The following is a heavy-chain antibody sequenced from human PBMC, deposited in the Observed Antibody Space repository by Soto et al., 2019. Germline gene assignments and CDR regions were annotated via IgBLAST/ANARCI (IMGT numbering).Heavy chain of an antibody. D-gene: IGHD3-9*01. Sequence: GGSLRLSCAASGFTFSSYAMSWVRQAPGKGLEWVSAISGSGGSTYYADSVKGRFTISRDNSKNTLYLQMNSLRAEDTAVYYCAKDHQGYFDWLFNFDYWGQGTLVTVSS. CDR3: AKDHQGYFDWLFNFDY. CDR2: ISGSGGST. J-gene: IGHJ4*02. V-gene: IGHV3-23*01. CDR1: GFTFSSYA.